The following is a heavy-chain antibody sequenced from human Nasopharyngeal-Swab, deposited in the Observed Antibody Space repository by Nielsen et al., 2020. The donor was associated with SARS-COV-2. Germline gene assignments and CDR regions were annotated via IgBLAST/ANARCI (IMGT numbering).Heavy chain of an antibody. V-gene: IGHV5-51*01. CDR2: IYLGDSDT. J-gene: IGHJ4*02. Sequence: GESLKISCKGSGYSFTNYWIGWVRQMPGKGLEWMGIIYLGDSDTRYSPSFQGQVTISADKSISTAYLQWNSLKASDTAMYYCARSPGVDPHSFDYWGQGTLVTVSS. CDR3: ARSPGVDPHSFDY. CDR1: GYSFTNYW. D-gene: IGHD3-10*01.